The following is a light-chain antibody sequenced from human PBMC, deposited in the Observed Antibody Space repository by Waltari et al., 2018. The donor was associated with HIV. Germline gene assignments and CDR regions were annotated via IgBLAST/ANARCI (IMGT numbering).Light chain of an antibody. CDR2: RNN. Sequence: QSVLAQPRSVSGTPGQTVNISCSGSTSNVRNNYVYWYQQVTGVAPKLLIYRNNQRPSGVPDRFSGSKSGTSASLASSGLRTEDEAEYYCAVWDDRLSGRLFGGGTKVTVL. V-gene: IGLV1-47*01. CDR1: TSNVRNNY. CDR3: AVWDDRLSGRL. J-gene: IGLJ2*01.